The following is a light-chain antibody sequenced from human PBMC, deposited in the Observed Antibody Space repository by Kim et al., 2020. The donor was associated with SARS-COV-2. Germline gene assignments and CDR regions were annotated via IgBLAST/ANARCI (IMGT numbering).Light chain of an antibody. CDR2: QDS. Sequence: SYELTQPPSVSVSPGQTASITCSGDKLGDEYACWYQQKPGQSPVLVIYQDSKRPSGIPERFSGSNSGNTATLTISKTQAMDEADYYCQAWDSSNVVFGGGTQLTVL. V-gene: IGLV3-1*01. J-gene: IGLJ2*01. CDR3: QAWDSSNVV. CDR1: KLGDEY.